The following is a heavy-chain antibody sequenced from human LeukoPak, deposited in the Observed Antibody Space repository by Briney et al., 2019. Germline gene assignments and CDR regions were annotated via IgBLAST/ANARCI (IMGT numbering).Heavy chain of an antibody. V-gene: IGHV4-39*07. CDR2: IYYSGST. Sequence: SETLSLTCTVSGGSISSSSYYWGWIRQPPGKGLEWIGSIYYSGSTYYNPSLKSRVTISVDTSKNQFSLKLSSVTAADTAVYYCARDGPGYYYDSSGYDYWGQGTLVTVSS. CDR3: ARDGPGYYYDSSGYDY. D-gene: IGHD3-22*01. CDR1: GGSISSSSYY. J-gene: IGHJ4*02.